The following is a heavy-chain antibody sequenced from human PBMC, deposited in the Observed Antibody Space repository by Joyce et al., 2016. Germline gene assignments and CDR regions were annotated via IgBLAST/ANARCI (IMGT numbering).Heavy chain of an antibody. Sequence: QVQLQESGPGLVKPSQTLSLTCTVSGDSVSSGDFYWTWIRQPAGKGLEWIGRIYKNGATNYSPSLKSRVAISLDTAKNQFSLRLSSVTAADSAVYYCARGLCGINCSGRNWFDPWGQGALVTVSS. CDR1: GDSVSSGDFY. CDR2: IYKNGAT. J-gene: IGHJ5*02. D-gene: IGHD2-21*01. CDR3: ARGLCGINCSGRNWFDP. V-gene: IGHV4-61*02.